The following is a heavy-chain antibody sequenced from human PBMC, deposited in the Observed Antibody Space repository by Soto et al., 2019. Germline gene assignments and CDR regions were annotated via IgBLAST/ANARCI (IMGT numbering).Heavy chain of an antibody. D-gene: IGHD6-6*01. V-gene: IGHV1-69*02. Sequence: QVQQVRSGAEVKKPGSSVKVPCKASGGTFSSYTISWVRQAPGQGLEWMARIIPIMNITNFARKFQDRVTLCADTSTNTAYMERSSLTSEDTAVYYCSRQSMRLRPLPGYSFDYWGQGVLVTVSP. CDR1: GGTFSSYT. J-gene: IGHJ4*02. CDR3: SRQSMRLRPLPGYSFDY. CDR2: IIPIMNIT.